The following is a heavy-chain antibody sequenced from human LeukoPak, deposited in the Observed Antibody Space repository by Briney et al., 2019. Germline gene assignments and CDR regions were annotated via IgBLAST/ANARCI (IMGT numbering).Heavy chain of an antibody. Sequence: GGSLRLSCAASGFTFSDYYMSWIRQALGKGLEWVSYISSSGSTIYYADSVKGRFTISRDNAKNSLYLQMNSLRAEDTAVYYCARVQPHYYDSSGYPPDYWGQGTLVTVSS. J-gene: IGHJ4*02. D-gene: IGHD3-22*01. CDR3: ARVQPHYYDSSGYPPDY. CDR2: ISSSGSTI. V-gene: IGHV3-11*01. CDR1: GFTFSDYY.